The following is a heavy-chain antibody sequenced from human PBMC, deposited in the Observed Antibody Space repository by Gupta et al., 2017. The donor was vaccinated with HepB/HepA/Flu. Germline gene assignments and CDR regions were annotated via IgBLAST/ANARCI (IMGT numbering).Heavy chain of an antibody. J-gene: IGHJ6*03. D-gene: IGHD3-3*01. Sequence: QVQLVQSGAEVNKPGASVKVSCKASGYTFTGYYLHWVRPAPGQGLELLGWIKPNSGGTNYAQKFQGRVTMTRDTSISTAYMELSRLRSDDTAVYYCARAGQSTIFELMGYYYMEVWGKGTTVTVSS. V-gene: IGHV1-2*02. CDR2: IKPNSGGT. CDR3: ARAGQSTIFELMGYYYMEV. CDR1: GYTFTGYY.